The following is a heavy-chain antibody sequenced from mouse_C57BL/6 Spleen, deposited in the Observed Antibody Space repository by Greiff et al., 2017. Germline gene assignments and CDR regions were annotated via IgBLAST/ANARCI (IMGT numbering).Heavy chain of an antibody. V-gene: IGHV1-50*01. D-gene: IGHD1-1*01. J-gene: IGHJ4*01. Sequence: QVQLQQPGAELVKPGASVKLSCKASGYTFTSYWMQWVNQRPGQGLEWIGEIDPSDRYTNSNQKFKGKATLTVDTSSSTAYLQLSSLTSEDSAVYYCARRGYGSSYDAMDYWGQGTSVTVSS. CDR3: ARRGYGSSYDAMDY. CDR2: IDPSDRYT. CDR1: GYTFTSYW.